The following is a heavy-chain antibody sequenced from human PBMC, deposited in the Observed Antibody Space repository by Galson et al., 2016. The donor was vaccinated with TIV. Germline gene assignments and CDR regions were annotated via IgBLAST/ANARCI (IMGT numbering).Heavy chain of an antibody. V-gene: IGHV2-5*02. CDR1: GFSLASTAVG. Sequence: PALVKPPQTLTLTCSFFGFSLASTAVGVGWVRQPPGEALDWLGLIYWDDQKWYRPSLQNRMTITKDTSKNHVVLTLTNLEPADTGTYYCAHGSGWLLDYWGQGILVTVSS. D-gene: IGHD6-19*01. CDR3: AHGSGWLLDY. J-gene: IGHJ4*02. CDR2: IYWDDQK.